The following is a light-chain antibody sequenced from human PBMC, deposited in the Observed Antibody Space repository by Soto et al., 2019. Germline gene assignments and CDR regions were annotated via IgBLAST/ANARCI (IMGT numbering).Light chain of an antibody. CDR3: HQYGVSPKT. J-gene: IGKJ1*01. CDR1: QSISANY. Sequence: EIVLTQSPGTLSLSPGERATLSCRASQSISANYLAWYQQKPGQAPRLLIYGVSIRATGIPDRFAGSGSGPDFTLTISRLEPEDXAVYXXHQYGVSPKTFGQGTTVELK. CDR2: GVS. V-gene: IGKV3-20*01.